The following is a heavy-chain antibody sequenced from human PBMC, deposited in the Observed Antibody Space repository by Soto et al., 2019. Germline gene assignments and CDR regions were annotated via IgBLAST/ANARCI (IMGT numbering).Heavy chain of an antibody. CDR3: TRQNWNIDFEI. V-gene: IGHV3-73*01. CDR2: IRSKANSYAT. CDR1: GFTFSGSA. D-gene: IGHD1-1*01. Sequence: EVQLVESGGGLVQPGGSLKLSCAASGFTFSGSAMHWVRQASGKGLEWVGRIRSKANSYATAYAASVKGRFTISRDDSKNTAYLQMNSLKTEDTAVYYCTRQNWNIDFEIWGQGTMVTVSS. J-gene: IGHJ3*02.